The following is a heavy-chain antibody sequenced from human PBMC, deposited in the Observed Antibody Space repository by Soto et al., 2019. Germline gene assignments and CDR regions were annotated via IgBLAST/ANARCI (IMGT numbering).Heavy chain of an antibody. D-gene: IGHD6-13*01. CDR1: GFTFSSYG. J-gene: IGHJ6*02. V-gene: IGHV3-33*01. Sequence: SLRLSCAASGFTFSSYGMHWVRQAPGKGLEWVAVIWYDGSNKYYADSVKGRFTISRDKSKKTLSLQMNSLRVEDTAVYYCARDPSIAAAGGPLKWELNPLYDMDVWGQGTTVTVSS. CDR3: ARDPSIAAAGGPLKWELNPLYDMDV. CDR2: IWYDGSNK.